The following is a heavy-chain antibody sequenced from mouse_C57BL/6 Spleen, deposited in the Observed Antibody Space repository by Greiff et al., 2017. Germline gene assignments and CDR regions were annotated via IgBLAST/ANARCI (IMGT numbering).Heavy chain of an antibody. J-gene: IGHJ2*01. V-gene: IGHV5-17*01. CDR1: GFTFSDYG. CDR2: ISSGSSTI. CDR3: ARDTTVVAGGSYYFDY. Sequence: EVQRVESGGGLVKPGGSLKLSCAASGFTFSDYGMHWVRQAPEKGLEWVAYISSGSSTIYYADTVKGRFTISRDNAKNTLFLQRTSRRSEDTAMYYCARDTTVVAGGSYYFDYWGKGTTPTVSS. D-gene: IGHD1-1*01.